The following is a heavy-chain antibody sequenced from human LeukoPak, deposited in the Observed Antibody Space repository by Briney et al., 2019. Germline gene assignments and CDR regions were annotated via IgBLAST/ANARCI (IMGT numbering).Heavy chain of an antibody. CDR3: ARSPSGYYLGRFDP. CDR2: INHSGST. J-gene: IGHJ5*02. V-gene: IGHV4-34*01. D-gene: IGHD3-22*01. Sequence: PSETLSLTCAVNGGSFSGYSWSWIRQPPGKGLEWIGEINHSGSTKYNPSLKSRVTISVDTSKKQLSLKLSSVTAADTAVYYCARSPSGYYLGRFDPWGQGTLVTVSS. CDR1: GGSFSGYS.